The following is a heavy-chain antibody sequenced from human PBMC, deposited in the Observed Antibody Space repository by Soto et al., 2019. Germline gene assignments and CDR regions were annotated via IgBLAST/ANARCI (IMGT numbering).Heavy chain of an antibody. CDR1: GYTLPNYS. CDR3: PRDLNGGNPFDY. J-gene: IGHJ4*02. D-gene: IGHD2-8*01. V-gene: IGHV1-3*01. CDR2: INPGTGYT. Sequence: QVQFVQSGAEVKKPGASVRLSCKPSGYTLPNYSIQWVRQAAGQGLQWLGWINPGTGYTESSQRFQGRLTLTIDNSATTFYMDLTSLTSEDTAVYFCPRDLNGGNPFDYWGQGTLVTVSS.